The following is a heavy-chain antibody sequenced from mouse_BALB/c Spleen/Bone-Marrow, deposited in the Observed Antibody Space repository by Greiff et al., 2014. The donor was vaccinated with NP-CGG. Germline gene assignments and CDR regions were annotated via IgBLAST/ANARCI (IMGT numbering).Heavy chain of an antibody. D-gene: IGHD4-1*01. V-gene: IGHV14-3*02. J-gene: IGHJ4*01. Sequence: EVQLQQSGAELVKPGASVKLSCTASGFNIKDTYMHWVKQRPEQGLEWIGRIDPANGNTKYDPKFQGKATITADTSSNTAYLQLSRLTSEDTAVYYCARWEYYAMDYWGRGTSVTVSS. CDR3: ARWEYYAMDY. CDR2: IDPANGNT. CDR1: GFNIKDTY.